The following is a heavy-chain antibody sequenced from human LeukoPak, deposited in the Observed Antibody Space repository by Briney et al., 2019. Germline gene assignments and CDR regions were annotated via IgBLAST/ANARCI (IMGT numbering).Heavy chain of an antibody. J-gene: IGHJ3*01. CDR3: VRIRFYDAFDV. CDR2: ISSDGNIK. V-gene: IGHV3-30*04. CDR1: GFSFSSYD. Sequence: PGGSLRLSCSASGFSFSSYDMHWVRQCPGKGLEWVAIISSDGNIKYYADSVKGRFTISRDNSKDTLYLQMNTLRPEDTAVYYCVRIRFYDAFDVWGQGTMVTVSS.